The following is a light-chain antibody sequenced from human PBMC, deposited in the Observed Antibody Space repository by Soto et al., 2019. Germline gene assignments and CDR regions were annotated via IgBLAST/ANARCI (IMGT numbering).Light chain of an antibody. CDR1: HRVSSY. V-gene: IGKV3-15*01. CDR3: HQRQSWPRT. CDR2: ATS. Sequence: EIVMTQSPATLSVSPGERATLSCRASHRVSSYLAWYQQKPGQAPRLLIYATSTRATGIPARFSGSGSGTEFTLTISSLQSEDFALYYCHQRQSWPRTFGQGTKVDI. J-gene: IGKJ1*01.